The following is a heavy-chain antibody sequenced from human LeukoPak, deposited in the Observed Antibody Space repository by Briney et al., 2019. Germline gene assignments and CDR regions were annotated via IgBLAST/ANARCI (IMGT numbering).Heavy chain of an antibody. V-gene: IGHV4-4*08. J-gene: IGHJ6*03. CDR2: ISNSGNT. D-gene: IGHD3-10*01. CDR1: GGSISPYY. CDR3: ARTDYHGSGTLGRIPQGYYYYMDV. Sequence: SETLSLTCIVSGGSISPYYWSWIRQPSGKGLEWIGYISNSGNTNYDPSLKSRVTISIDTSKKQLSLKLSSVTAADTAVYYCARTDYHGSGTLGRIPQGYYYYMDVWGKGTTVTVSS.